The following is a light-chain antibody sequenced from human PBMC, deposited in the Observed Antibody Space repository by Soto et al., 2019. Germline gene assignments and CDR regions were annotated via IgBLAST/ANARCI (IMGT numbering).Light chain of an antibody. J-gene: IGKJ2*01. Sequence: EIVLTQSPTTLSLSPGERANLSCSASQSVSSYLAWYQQKPGQAPRLLIYDASNRATGIPARFSGGGSGTDFTLTISSLEPEDFAVYYCQQRFNWPRFTFGQGTKLEIK. CDR2: DAS. CDR1: QSVSSY. CDR3: QQRFNWPRFT. V-gene: IGKV3-11*01.